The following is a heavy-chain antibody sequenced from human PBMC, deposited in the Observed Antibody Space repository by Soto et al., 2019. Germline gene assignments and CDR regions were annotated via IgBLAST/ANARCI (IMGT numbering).Heavy chain of an antibody. CDR1: GYSFTSYW. D-gene: IGHD3-10*01. CDR3: ARLGTMVGGVMSYCYYDMDV. J-gene: IGHJ6*02. CDR2: IYPGDSDT. V-gene: IGHV5-51*01. Sequence: GESLKISCKGSGYSFTSYWIGWVRQMPGKGLEWMGIIYPGDSDTRYSPSFQGQVTIPADKSIRTAYLQWRTLKASDTAMYYCARLGTMVGGVMSYCYYDMDVWGRGTTVTVSS.